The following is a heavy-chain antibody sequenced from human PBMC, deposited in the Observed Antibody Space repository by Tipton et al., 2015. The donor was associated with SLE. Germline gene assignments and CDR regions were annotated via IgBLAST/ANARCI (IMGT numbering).Heavy chain of an antibody. CDR3: ARGRYCSSPSCFSRYYYYYMDV. J-gene: IGHJ6*03. CDR2: INHSGST. D-gene: IGHD2-2*01. V-gene: IGHV4-34*01. CDR1: GGSFSGYY. Sequence: TLSLTCAVYGGSFSGYYWSWIRQPPGKGLEWIGEINHSGSTNYNPSLKSRVTISVDTSKNQFSLKLSSVTAADTAVYYCARGRYCSSPSCFSRYYYYYMDVGGKGTTVTVSS.